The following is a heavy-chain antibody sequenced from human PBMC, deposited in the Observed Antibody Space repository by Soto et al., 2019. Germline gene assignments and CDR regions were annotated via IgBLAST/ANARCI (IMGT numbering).Heavy chain of an antibody. Sequence: GGSLRLSCAASGFTFTSYAMSWVRQVPGKRLEWVSAIGGGGENTFYADSVKGRFTISRDNSKNTLFLQMNNLRAEDTAVYYCAKDKHKWELLPYFDYWGQGTMVTVYS. CDR3: AKDKHKWELLPYFDY. D-gene: IGHD1-26*01. V-gene: IGHV3-23*01. CDR1: GFTFTSYA. J-gene: IGHJ4*02. CDR2: IGGGGENT.